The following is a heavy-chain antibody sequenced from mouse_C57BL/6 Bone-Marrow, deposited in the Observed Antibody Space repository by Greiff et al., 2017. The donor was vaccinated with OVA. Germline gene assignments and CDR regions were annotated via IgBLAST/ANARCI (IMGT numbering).Heavy chain of an antibody. CDR2: IYPGDGDT. Sequence: QVQLQQSVPELVKPGASVQISCKASGYAFRSSWMNWVKQRPGKGLEWIGRIYPGDGDTNYNGKFKGKATLTADKSSSTAYMQLSSLTSEDSAVYFCAGTYYYGSDYWGQGATLPVST. CDR1: GYAFRSSW. J-gene: IGHJ2*01. CDR3: AGTYYYGSDY. D-gene: IGHD1-1*01. V-gene: IGHV1-82*01.